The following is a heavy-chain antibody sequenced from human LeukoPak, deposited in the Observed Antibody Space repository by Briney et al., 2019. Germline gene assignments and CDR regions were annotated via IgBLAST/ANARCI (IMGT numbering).Heavy chain of an antibody. CDR3: AKIAVAGVDY. CDR2: ISGSGGST. CDR1: VFTFSSYA. J-gene: IGHJ4*02. V-gene: IGHV3-23*01. Sequence: GGSLRLSCAASVFTFSSYAMSWGRQAPGKGLEWVSAISGSGGSTYYADSVKGRFTISRDNSKNTLYLQMNSLRAEDKAVYYCAKIAVAGVDYWGQGTLVTVSS. D-gene: IGHD4-23*01.